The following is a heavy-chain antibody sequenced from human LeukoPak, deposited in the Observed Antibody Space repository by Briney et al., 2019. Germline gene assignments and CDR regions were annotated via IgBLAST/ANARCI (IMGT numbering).Heavy chain of an antibody. J-gene: IGHJ4*02. D-gene: IGHD6-13*01. CDR1: GGSFRGYY. Sequence: PSETLSLTCAVYGGSFRGYYWSWIRQPPGKGLEWIGEINHSGSTNYNPSLKSRVTISVDTSKNQFSLKLSSVTAADTAVYYCARRGDIAAAGYYFDYWGQGTLVTVSS. V-gene: IGHV4-34*01. CDR2: INHSGST. CDR3: ARRGDIAAAGYYFDY.